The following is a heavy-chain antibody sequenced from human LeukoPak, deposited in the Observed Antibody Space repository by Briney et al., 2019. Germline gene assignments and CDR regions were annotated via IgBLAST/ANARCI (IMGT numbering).Heavy chain of an antibody. CDR3: ARGDDTIIAAAKD. CDR1: GGSFSGYY. Sequence: PSETLSLTCAVYGGSFSGYYWSWIRQPPGKGLEWTGEINHSGSTNYNPSLKSRVTISVDTSKNQFSLKLSSVTAADTAVYYCARGDDTIIAAAKDWGQGTLVTVSS. D-gene: IGHD6-13*01. CDR2: INHSGST. V-gene: IGHV4-34*01. J-gene: IGHJ4*02.